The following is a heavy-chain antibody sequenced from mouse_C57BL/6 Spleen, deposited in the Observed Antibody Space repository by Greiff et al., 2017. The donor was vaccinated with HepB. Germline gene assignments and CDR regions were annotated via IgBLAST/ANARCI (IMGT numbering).Heavy chain of an antibody. D-gene: IGHD2-4*01. J-gene: IGHJ3*01. CDR3: TTGDDYDGAWFAY. CDR2: IDPENGDT. CDR1: GFNIKDDY. Sequence: EVQLQQSGAELVRPGASVKLSCTASGFNIKDDYMHWVKQRPEQGLEWIGWIDPENGDTEYASKFQGKATITADTSSNTAYLQLSSLPSEDTAVYYCTTGDDYDGAWFAYWGQGTLVTVSA. V-gene: IGHV14-4*01.